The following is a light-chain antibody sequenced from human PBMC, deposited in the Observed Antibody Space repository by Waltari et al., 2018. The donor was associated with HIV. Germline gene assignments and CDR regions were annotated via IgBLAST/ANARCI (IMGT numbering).Light chain of an antibody. V-gene: IGLV2-14*03. CDR3: SSYTNRDTVV. Sequence: QSALSQPASVSGSFGQSITISCTGTSSDVGGYQYVSWHQQQPGKAPKLLISEVSNRPSGVSSRFSGSKSGNTASLTIFWLQAEDEADYYCSSYTNRDTVVFGGGTKLTVV. CDR1: SSDVGGYQY. J-gene: IGLJ2*01. CDR2: EVS.